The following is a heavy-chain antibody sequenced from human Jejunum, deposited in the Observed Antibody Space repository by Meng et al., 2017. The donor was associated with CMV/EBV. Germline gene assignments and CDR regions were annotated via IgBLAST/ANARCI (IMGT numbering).Heavy chain of an antibody. V-gene: IGHV3-74*01. CDR1: GFTFDKYW. D-gene: IGHD2-8*01. CDR2: ISPDGSDT. CDR3: ARDFMYGPH. Sequence: LRVSCAASGFTFDKYWMHWIRQAPGKGLVWVSRISPDGSDTTYADSVRGRFTISRDNAKNTLFLQMDSPRAEDTAVYYCARDFMYGPHWGQGTLVTVSS. J-gene: IGHJ4*02.